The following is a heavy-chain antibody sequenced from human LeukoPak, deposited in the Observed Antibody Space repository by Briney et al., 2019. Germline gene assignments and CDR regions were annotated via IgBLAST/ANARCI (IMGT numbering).Heavy chain of an antibody. CDR2: TYYSGST. J-gene: IGHJ3*02. Sequence: SETLSLTCTVSGGSISSSSYCWGWIRQPPGKGLEWIGSTYYSGSTYYNPSLKSRVTISVDTSKNQFSLKLSSVTAADTAVYYCARSAIDAFDIWGQGTMVTVSS. V-gene: IGHV4-39*01. CDR3: ARSAIDAFDI. D-gene: IGHD6-25*01. CDR1: GGSISSSSYC.